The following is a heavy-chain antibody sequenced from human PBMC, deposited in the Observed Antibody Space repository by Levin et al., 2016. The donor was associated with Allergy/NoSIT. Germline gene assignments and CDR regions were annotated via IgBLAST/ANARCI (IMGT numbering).Heavy chain of an antibody. D-gene: IGHD2-15*01. V-gene: IGHV3-30*18. J-gene: IGHJ6*02. CDR3: AKEGVVVATYYGMDV. CDR2: ISYDGSNK. Sequence: WIRQPPGKGLEWVAVISYDGSNKYYADSVKGRFTISRDNSKNTLYLQMNSLRAEDTAVYYCAKEGVVVATYYGMDVWGQGTTVTVSS.